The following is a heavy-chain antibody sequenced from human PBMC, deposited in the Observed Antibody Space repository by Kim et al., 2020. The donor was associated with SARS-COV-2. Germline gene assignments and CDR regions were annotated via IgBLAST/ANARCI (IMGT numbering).Heavy chain of an antibody. J-gene: IGHJ6*03. V-gene: IGHV4-34*01. D-gene: IGHD3-10*01. CDR3: ARVVKGSGSYQYYYYYYYMDV. CDR2: INHSGST. CDR1: GGSFSGYY. Sequence: SETLSLTCAVYGGSFSGYYWSWIRQPPGKGLEWIGEINHSGSTNYNPSLKSRVTISVDTSKNQFSLKLSSVTAADTAVYYCARVVKGSGSYQYYYYYYYMDVWGKGTTVTVSS.